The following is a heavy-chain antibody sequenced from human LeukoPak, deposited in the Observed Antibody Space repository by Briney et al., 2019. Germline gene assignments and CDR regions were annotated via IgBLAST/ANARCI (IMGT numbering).Heavy chain of an antibody. V-gene: IGHV3-21*01. Sequence: GGSLRLSCAASGFTFSSYSMNWVRQAPGKGLEWVSSISSSSSYIYYANSVKGRFTISRDNAKNSLYLQMNSLRAEDTAVYYCARDAPGGYSSGWYRIFSYWGQRTLVTVSS. CDR1: GFTFSSYS. D-gene: IGHD6-19*01. J-gene: IGHJ4*02. CDR2: ISSSSSYI. CDR3: ARDAPGGYSSGWYRIFSY.